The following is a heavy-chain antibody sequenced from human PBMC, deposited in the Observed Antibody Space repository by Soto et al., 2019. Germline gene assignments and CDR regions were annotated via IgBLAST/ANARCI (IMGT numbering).Heavy chain of an antibody. Sequence: SETPSLTCTVSGGSISSGGYYWSWILQHPGEGLEVIGDTYYRWSTYYHPSLKSRVTTSVDTSKNQFSLKLSSVTAADTAVYYCARESGCSGGSCRHPRYFDIWGQGTMVTVSS. CDR1: GGSISSGGYY. D-gene: IGHD2-15*01. J-gene: IGHJ3*02. CDR2: TYYRWST. CDR3: ARESGCSGGSCRHPRYFDI. V-gene: IGHV4-31*03.